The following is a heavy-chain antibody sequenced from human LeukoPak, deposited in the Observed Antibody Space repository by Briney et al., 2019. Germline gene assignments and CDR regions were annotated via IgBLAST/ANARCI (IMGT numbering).Heavy chain of an antibody. CDR3: VTFGYCSGGSCYFNCDH. Sequence: GGSLRLSCAASGFTFSNAWMSWVRQAPGKGLEWVGRIKGKTEGGTTDYAAPVKGRFTISRDDSKNTLYLQMNSLKTEDTAVYYCVTFGYCSGGSCYFNCDHWGQGTVVTVSS. D-gene: IGHD2-15*01. CDR2: IKGKTEGGTT. CDR1: GFTFSNAW. J-gene: IGHJ4*02. V-gene: IGHV3-15*01.